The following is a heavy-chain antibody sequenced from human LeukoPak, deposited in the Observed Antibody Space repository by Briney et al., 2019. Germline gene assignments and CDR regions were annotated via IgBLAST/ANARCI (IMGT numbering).Heavy chain of an antibody. V-gene: IGHV4-31*03. CDR3: ARDAMNILDRYFDY. Sequence: SQTLSLTCTVSGGSISSGGYYWSWIRQHPGKGLEWIGYIYYSGSTYYNPSLKSRVTISVDTSKNQFPLKLSSVTAADTAVYYCARDAMNILDRYFDYWGQGTLVTVSS. CDR1: GGSISSGGYY. J-gene: IGHJ4*02. CDR2: IYYSGST. D-gene: IGHD2-2*01.